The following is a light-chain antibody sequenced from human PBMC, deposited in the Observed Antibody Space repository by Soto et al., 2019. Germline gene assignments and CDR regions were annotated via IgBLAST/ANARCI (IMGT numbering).Light chain of an antibody. Sequence: DIKMTQSPSTLSASVGDRLTITCRASQSINNWLAWYQKKPGRAPKLLIYKASVLETVAPSRFSGTGSGTEFTLTISSLQPDDFATYYCQHYNSYSEAFGQGTKVDIK. CDR2: KAS. CDR3: QHYNSYSEA. CDR1: QSINNW. V-gene: IGKV1-5*03. J-gene: IGKJ1*01.